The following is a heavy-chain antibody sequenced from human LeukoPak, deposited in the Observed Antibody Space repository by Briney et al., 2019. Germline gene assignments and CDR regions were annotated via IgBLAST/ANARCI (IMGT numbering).Heavy chain of an antibody. CDR2: IRSKANSYAT. V-gene: IGHV3-73*01. J-gene: IGHJ4*02. CDR1: GFTCSGCA. D-gene: IGHD1-26*01. CDR3: TRRRVGATDFGY. Sequence: AGGSLRLSCAASGFTCSGCAMHWVRQASGKGLEWVGRIRSKANSYATAYAASVKGRFTISRDDSKNTAYLQMNSLKTEDTAVYYCTRRRVGATDFGYWGQGTLVTVSS.